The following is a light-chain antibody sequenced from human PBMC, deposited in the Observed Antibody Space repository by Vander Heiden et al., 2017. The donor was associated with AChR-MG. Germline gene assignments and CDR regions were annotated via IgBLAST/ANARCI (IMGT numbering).Light chain of an antibody. V-gene: IGKV1-33*01. CDR2: DAS. CDR1: QDISNY. Sequence: DIQMTQSPSSLSASVGDRVTITCQASQDISNYLNWYQQKPGKAPKLLIYDASNLETGVPSRFSGSGSGTDFTFTISSLQPEDIATYYCQQDDNLIFTFGHEAKVDIK. CDR3: QQDDNLIFT. J-gene: IGKJ3*01.